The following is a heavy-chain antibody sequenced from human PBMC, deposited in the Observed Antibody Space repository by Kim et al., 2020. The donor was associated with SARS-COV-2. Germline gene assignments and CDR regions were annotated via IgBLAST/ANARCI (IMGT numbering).Heavy chain of an antibody. CDR3: IQLPGGYYYGMDV. D-gene: IGHD2-2*01. V-gene: IGHV4-38-2*02. CDR2: IYHSGST. J-gene: IGHJ6*02. CDR1: GYSISSGYY. Sequence: SETLSLTCTVSGYSISSGYYWGWIRQPPGKGLEWIGSIYHSGSTYYNPSLKSRVTISVDTSKNQFSLKLSSVTAADTAVYYCIQLPGGYYYGMDVWCQGT.